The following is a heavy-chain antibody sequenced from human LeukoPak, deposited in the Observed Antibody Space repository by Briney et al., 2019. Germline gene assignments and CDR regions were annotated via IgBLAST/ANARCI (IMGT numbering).Heavy chain of an antibody. CDR3: ATGGYCSGGSCYSEFDF. D-gene: IGHD2-15*01. CDR2: IWYDGSNG. Sequence: GGSLRLSCAASGFTFSTYGMHWVRQAPGKGLEWVAVIWYDGSNGYYADSVKGRFTISRDNSANTLYLQMNSLGAEDTAVYYCATGGYCSGGSCYSEFDFWSQGTLVTVSS. CDR1: GFTFSTYG. V-gene: IGHV3-33*01. J-gene: IGHJ4*02.